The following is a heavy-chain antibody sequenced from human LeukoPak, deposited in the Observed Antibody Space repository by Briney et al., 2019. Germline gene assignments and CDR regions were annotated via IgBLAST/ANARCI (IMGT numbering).Heavy chain of an antibody. V-gene: IGHV4-4*07. CDR1: GGSISSYY. J-gene: IGHJ4*02. D-gene: IGHD6-6*01. CDR2: IYTSGST. Sequence: SETLSLTCTVSGGSISSYYWSWIRQPAGKGLEWIGRIYTSGSTNYNPSLKSRVTMSVDTSKNQFSLKLSSVTAADTAVYYWARERYSSSPFDYWGQGTLVTVSS. CDR3: ARERYSSSPFDY.